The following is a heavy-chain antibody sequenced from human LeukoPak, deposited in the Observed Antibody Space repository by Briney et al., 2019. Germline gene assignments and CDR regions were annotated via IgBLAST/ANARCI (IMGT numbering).Heavy chain of an antibody. CDR2: INPSSGTT. J-gene: IGHJ5*02. V-gene: IGHV1-46*01. CDR1: GYSFTSYY. D-gene: IGHD3-3*01. CDR3: ARDRDFQNCFDP. Sequence: ASVKVSCKASGYSFTSYYMHWVRQAPGQGLEGMGIINPSSGTTRYAQQFQGRVTMTRVTSTSTVYMDLGSMRPENPAVYSLARDRDFQNCFDPWGQGTVVSVSS.